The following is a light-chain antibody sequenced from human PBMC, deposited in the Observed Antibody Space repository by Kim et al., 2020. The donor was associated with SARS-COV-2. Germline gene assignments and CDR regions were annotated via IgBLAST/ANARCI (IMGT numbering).Light chain of an antibody. CDR2: DAS. V-gene: IGKV1-33*01. J-gene: IGKJ5*01. CDR1: HDINNY. Sequence: GSVGDRVTITCRASHDINNYLNWYQHKPGKVPKLLIYDASDLETGVPSRFSGSGSGTHFTFTISGLQPEDIATYYCQQYRFLPITFGQGTRLEIK. CDR3: QQYRFLPIT.